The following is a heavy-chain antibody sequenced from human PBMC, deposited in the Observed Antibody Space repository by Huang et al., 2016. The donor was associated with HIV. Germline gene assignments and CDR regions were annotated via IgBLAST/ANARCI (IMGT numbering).Heavy chain of an antibody. D-gene: IGHD3-3*01. J-gene: IGHJ5*02. V-gene: IGHV7-4-1*02. CDR2: IDTNTGKP. CDR1: GYSFTSFL. Sequence: QVQLVQSGSELKKPGASVKFSCKAFGYSFTSFLSSWVRQAPGQGLEGMGCIDTNTGKPNYAHGFTGMFVFSLDTAVSTAYLQISSLKAEDTAVYYCARRSGYDSDDPWGQGTLVTVSS. CDR3: ARRSGYDSDDP.